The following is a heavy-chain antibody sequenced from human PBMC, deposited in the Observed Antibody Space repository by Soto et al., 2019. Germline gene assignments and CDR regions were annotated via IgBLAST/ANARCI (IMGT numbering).Heavy chain of an antibody. J-gene: IGHJ6*02. CDR3: ARGNHCSGGSCYSYYYYYGMDV. D-gene: IGHD2-15*01. Sequence: ASVKVSCKASGYTFTSYGISWVRQAPGQGLEWMGWISAYNGNTNYAQKLQGRVTMTTDTSTSTAYMELRSLRSDDTAVYYCARGNHCSGGSCYSYYYYYGMDVWGQGTTVTVSS. CDR2: ISAYNGNT. CDR1: GYTFTSYG. V-gene: IGHV1-18*04.